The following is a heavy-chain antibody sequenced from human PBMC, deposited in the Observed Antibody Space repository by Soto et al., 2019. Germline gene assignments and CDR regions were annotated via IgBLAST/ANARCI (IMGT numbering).Heavy chain of an antibody. D-gene: IGHD3-10*01. CDR3: ARFLNRYYYADY. V-gene: IGHV1-3*01. J-gene: IGHJ4*02. Sequence: ASVKVSCKASGYTFTSYAMHWVRLAPGQRLEWMGWINAGNGNTKYSQKFQGRVTITRDTSASTAYMELSSLRSEDTAVYYCARFLNRYYYADYWGQGTLVTVSS. CDR1: GYTFTSYA. CDR2: INAGNGNT.